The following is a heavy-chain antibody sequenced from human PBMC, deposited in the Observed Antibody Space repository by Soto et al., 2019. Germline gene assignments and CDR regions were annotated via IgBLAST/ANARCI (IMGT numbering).Heavy chain of an antibody. CDR2: ISGSGGST. V-gene: IGHV3-23*01. CDR1: GFTFSSYA. Sequence: EVQLLESGGGLVQPGGSLRLSCAASGFTFSSYAMSWVRQAPGKELEWASAISGSGGSTYYADSVKGRFTIARDNSKNTLYLQMNSLRAEDTAVYYCAKLGGYCSSTSCYARGPGIDYWGQGTLVTVS. J-gene: IGHJ4*02. CDR3: AKLGGYCSSTSCYARGPGIDY. D-gene: IGHD2-2*01.